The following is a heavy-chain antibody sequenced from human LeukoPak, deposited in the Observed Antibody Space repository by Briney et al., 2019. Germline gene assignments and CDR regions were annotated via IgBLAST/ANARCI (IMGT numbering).Heavy chain of an antibody. J-gene: IGHJ3*02. CDR2: ISAYNGNT. D-gene: IGHD3-3*01. V-gene: IGHV1-18*01. Sequence: ASVKVSCKVSGYTLTELSMHWVRQAPGQGLEWMGWISAYNGNTNYAQKLQGRVTMTTDTSTSTAYMELRSLRSDDTAVYYCARDPTNLTILGHDAFDIWGQGTMVTVSS. CDR1: GYTLTELS. CDR3: ARDPTNLTILGHDAFDI.